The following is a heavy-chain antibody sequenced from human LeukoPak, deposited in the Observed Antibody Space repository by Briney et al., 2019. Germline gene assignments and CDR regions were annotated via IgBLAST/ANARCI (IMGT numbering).Heavy chain of an antibody. V-gene: IGHV4-59*01. D-gene: IGHD2-15*01. CDR2: IYYSGST. J-gene: IGHJ3*02. CDR1: GGSISCYY. Sequence: SETLSLTCTVSGGSISCYYWSWIRQPPGKGLEWIGYIYYSGSTNYNPSLKSRVTISVDTSKNQFSLKLSSVTAADTAVYYCASERYCSGGSCYSDAFDIWGQGTMVTVSS. CDR3: ASERYCSGGSCYSDAFDI.